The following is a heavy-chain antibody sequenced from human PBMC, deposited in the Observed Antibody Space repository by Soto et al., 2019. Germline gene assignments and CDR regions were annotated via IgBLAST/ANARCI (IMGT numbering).Heavy chain of an antibody. J-gene: IGHJ3*02. D-gene: IGHD3-22*01. V-gene: IGHV1-18*04. CDR3: ARDHYYDSSGFLAASDI. CDR1: GYTFTSYG. Sequence: GASVKVSCKASGYTFTSYGISWVRQAPGQGLEWMGWISAYNGNTNYAQKLQDRAIVTTDTSTSTAYMELRSLRSDDTAVYYCARDHYYDSSGFLAASDIWGQGTMVTVSS. CDR2: ISAYNGNT.